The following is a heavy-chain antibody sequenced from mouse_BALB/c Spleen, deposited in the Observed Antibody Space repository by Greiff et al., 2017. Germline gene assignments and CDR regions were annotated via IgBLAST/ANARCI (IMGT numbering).Heavy chain of an antibody. CDR1: GYSFTGYY. D-gene: IGHD1-1*01. Sequence: EVQLHQSGPELVKPGASVKISCKASGYSFTGYYMHWVKQSHVKSLEWIGRINPYNGATSYNQNFKDKASLTVDKSSSTAYMELHSLTSEDSAVYYCARGDLLLRPFDYWGQGTTLTVSS. V-gene: IGHV1-26*01. CDR3: ARGDLLLRPFDY. J-gene: IGHJ2*01. CDR2: INPYNGAT.